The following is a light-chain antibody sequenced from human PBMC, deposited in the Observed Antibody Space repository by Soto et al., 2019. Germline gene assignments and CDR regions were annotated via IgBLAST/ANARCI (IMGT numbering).Light chain of an antibody. CDR2: DVS. J-gene: IGLJ2*01. CDR1: SSDVGGYNY. CDR3: SSYTRSSPFVV. V-gene: IGLV2-14*01. Sequence: QSALTQPASVSGSPGQSITISCTGTSSDVGGYNYVSWYQQHPGKAPKLIIYDVSNRPSGVSNRFSGSKSGNTASLAISGLQDEDEADYYCSSYTRSSPFVVFGGGPQVNVL.